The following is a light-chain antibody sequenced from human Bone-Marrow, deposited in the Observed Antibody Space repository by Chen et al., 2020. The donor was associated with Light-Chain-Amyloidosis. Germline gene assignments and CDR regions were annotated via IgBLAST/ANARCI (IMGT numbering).Light chain of an antibody. CDR2: EVN. Sequence: QSALTQPASVSGSPGQSITISCTGTSSDVGDYNYVSWYQQYPGKAPKLVMYEVNKRPSGVSNLFSGCKSGNTASLTISRLQAEDEADYYCSSYTSSSLPYVFGTGTKVTVL. V-gene: IGLV2-14*01. J-gene: IGLJ1*01. CDR1: SSDVGDYNY. CDR3: SSYTSSSLPYV.